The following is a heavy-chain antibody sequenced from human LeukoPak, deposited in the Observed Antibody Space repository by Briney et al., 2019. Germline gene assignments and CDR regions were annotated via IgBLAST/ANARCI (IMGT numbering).Heavy chain of an antibody. CDR1: GGSISSGDYY. J-gene: IGHJ4*02. V-gene: IGHV4-30-4*08. CDR2: IYYSGST. Sequence: SQTLSLTCTVSGGSISSGDYYWSWIRQPPGKGLEWIGYIYYSGSTYYNPSLKCRVTISVDTSKNQFSLKLSSVTAADTAVYYCARRRACSGGSCYLFDYWGQGTLVTVSS. D-gene: IGHD2-15*01. CDR3: ARRRACSGGSCYLFDY.